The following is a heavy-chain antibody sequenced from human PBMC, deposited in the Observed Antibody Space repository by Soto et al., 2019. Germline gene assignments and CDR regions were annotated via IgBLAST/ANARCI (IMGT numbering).Heavy chain of an antibody. V-gene: IGHV4-31*03. CDR3: ARGSTVAAILFDY. D-gene: IGHD2-21*02. CDR1: GDSISSGGYY. J-gene: IGHJ4*02. CDR2: IYYSGST. Sequence: QVQLQESGPGLVKPSQTLSLTCTVSGDSISSGGYYWSWIRQHPGKGLEWIGYIYYSGSTYYNPSLRSRFIISVDTSKNQFSLKLTSVSAAETAVYYCARGSTVAAILFDYWGQGTLVTVSS.